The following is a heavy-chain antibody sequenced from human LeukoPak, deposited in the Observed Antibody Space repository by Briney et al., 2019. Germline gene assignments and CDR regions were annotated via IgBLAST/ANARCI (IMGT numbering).Heavy chain of an antibody. D-gene: IGHD3-10*02. V-gene: IGHV3-48*03. Sequence: PGGSLRLSCAASGVTFSSYEMNWVRQAPGKGLERVSYISSSGSTIYYADSVKGRFTISRDNAKNSLYLQMNSLRAEDTAVYYCAELGIAMIGGVWGKGTTVTISS. CDR1: GVTFSSYE. CDR2: ISSSGSTI. CDR3: AELGIAMIGGV. J-gene: IGHJ6*04.